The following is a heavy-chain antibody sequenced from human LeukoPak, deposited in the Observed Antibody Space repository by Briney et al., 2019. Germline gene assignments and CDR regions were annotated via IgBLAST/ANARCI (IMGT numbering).Heavy chain of an antibody. D-gene: IGHD2-2*01. CDR3: AGAVPAADDY. J-gene: IGHJ4*02. CDR1: GGSISSGGYS. CDR2: IYHSGST. Sequence: SSETLSLTCAVSGGSISSGGYSWSWIRQPPGKGLEWIGYIYHSGSTYYNPSLKSRVTISVDRSKNQFSLKLSSVTAADTAVYYCAGAVPAADDYWGQGTLVTVSS. V-gene: IGHV4-30-2*01.